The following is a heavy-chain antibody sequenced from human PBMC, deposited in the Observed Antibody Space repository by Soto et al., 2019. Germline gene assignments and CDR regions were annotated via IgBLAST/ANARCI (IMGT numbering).Heavy chain of an antibody. CDR1: GGSVNSGGYY. CDR3: ARDLGYDYVWGSYRHVY. D-gene: IGHD3-16*02. V-gene: IGHV4-61*08. CDR2: VYSSGST. Sequence: SETLSLTCTVSGGSVNSGGYYWSWIRQPPGKGLEWIGYVYSSGSTNYNPSLKSRVTISVDTSKNQFSLNLSSVTAADTAVYYCARDLGYDYVWGSYRHVYWGQGTLVTVSS. J-gene: IGHJ4*02.